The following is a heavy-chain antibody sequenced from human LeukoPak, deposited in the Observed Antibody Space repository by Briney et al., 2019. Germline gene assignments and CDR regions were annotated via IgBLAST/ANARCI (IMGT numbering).Heavy chain of an antibody. CDR1: GGSISNYY. CDR2: MYYSGST. V-gene: IGHV4-59*08. J-gene: IGHJ4*02. D-gene: IGHD6-19*01. Sequence: SETLSLTCTVSGGSISNYYWSWIRQPPGKGLEWIGYMYYSGSTNYKPSLKSRVTISVDTSKKQFSLKLSAVTAADTAVYYCARRRYSSGQIDYWGQGTLVTVSS. CDR3: ARRRYSSGQIDY.